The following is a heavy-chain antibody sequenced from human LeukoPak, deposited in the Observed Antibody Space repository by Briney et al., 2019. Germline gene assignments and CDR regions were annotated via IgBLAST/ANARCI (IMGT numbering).Heavy chain of an antibody. D-gene: IGHD2/OR15-2a*01. V-gene: IGHV4-4*09. CDR1: GGSISTYY. CDR3: ARSNIAGYYYYMDV. Sequence: SETLSLTCTVSGGSISTYYWSWIRQPPGKGPEWIGYIYTSGSTSYNPSLKSRVTMSVDTSKNQFYLMLSSVTAADTAVYFCARSNIAGYYYYMDVWGTGTPVTVSS. J-gene: IGHJ6*03. CDR2: IYTSGST.